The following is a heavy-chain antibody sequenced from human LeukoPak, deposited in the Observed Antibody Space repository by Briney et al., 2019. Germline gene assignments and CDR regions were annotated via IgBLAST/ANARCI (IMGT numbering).Heavy chain of an antibody. D-gene: IGHD6-6*01. CDR1: GFTFSSYA. Sequence: GGSLRLSCAASGFTFSSYAMHWVRQAPGKGLEYVSAISSNGGSTYYANSVKGRFTISRDNSKNTLYLQMGSLRAEDVAVYYCARGLAARGFYYFDYWGQGTLVTVSS. CDR2: ISSNGGST. J-gene: IGHJ4*02. CDR3: ARGLAARGFYYFDY. V-gene: IGHV3-64*01.